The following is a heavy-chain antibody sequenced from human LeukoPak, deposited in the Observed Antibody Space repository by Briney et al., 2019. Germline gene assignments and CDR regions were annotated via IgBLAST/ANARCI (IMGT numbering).Heavy chain of an antibody. V-gene: IGHV1-69*13. J-gene: IGHJ6*03. CDR2: IIPIFGTA. CDR3: GTSPRDYYYYYYMDV. Sequence: ASVKVSCKASGGTFSSYAISWARQAPGQGLEWMGGIIPIFGTANYAQKFQGRVTITADESTSTAYMELSSLRSEDTAVYYCGTSPRDYYYYYYMDVWGKGTTVTISS. D-gene: IGHD5-24*01. CDR1: GGTFSSYA.